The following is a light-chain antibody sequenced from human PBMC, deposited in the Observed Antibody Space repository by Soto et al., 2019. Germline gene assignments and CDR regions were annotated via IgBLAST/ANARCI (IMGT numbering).Light chain of an antibody. Sequence: EIVLTQFPGTLSLSPGESAAFSCRASQSISISYLTWYPQRRGQAPKLLIYGSSSRAARVPDRFSGSGSGAFYTLTISRLEPEDFAVYYCQYTRSSPQYTFGQGTKLEIK. CDR2: GSS. J-gene: IGKJ2*01. V-gene: IGKV3-20*01. CDR3: QYTRSSPQYT. CDR1: QSISISY.